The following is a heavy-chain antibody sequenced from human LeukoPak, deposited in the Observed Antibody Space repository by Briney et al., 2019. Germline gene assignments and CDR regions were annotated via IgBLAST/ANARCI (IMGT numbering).Heavy chain of an antibody. CDR2: INPNSGDT. CDR3: ARVGQWLVENDWFDP. CDR1: EYTFTAYY. V-gene: IGHV1-2*02. J-gene: IGHJ5*02. D-gene: IGHD6-19*01. Sequence: GASVKVSCKASEYTFTAYYVHRVRQAPGQGLEWMGWINPNSGDTNFAQNFQGRVTMTRDTSISTVYMELSRLGSDDTAVYYCARVGQWLVENDWFDPWGQGTLVTVSS.